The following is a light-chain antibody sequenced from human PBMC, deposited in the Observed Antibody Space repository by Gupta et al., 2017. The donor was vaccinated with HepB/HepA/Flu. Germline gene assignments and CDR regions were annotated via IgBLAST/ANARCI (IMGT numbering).Light chain of an antibody. V-gene: IGKV4-1*01. Sequence: DIVMTQSPDFLAVSLGERATINCKSSQSVLYSSNNKNYLAWYQQKPGQPPKLLIYWASTRESGVPDRFSGSGSGTDFTLTISSLQAEDVAVYYCQQYDTTPRGFGQGTKLEIK. CDR2: WAS. J-gene: IGKJ2*03. CDR3: QQYDTTPRG. CDR1: QSVLYSSNNKNY.